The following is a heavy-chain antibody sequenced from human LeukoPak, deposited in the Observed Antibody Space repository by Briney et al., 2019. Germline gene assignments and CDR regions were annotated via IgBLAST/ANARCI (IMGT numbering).Heavy chain of an antibody. CDR1: GGSVSSGNYY. J-gene: IGHJ4*02. CDR3: ARGRRGRSTSCYVDY. D-gene: IGHD2-2*01. V-gene: IGHV4-61*01. CDR2: IYYSGST. Sequence: SETLSLTCTVSGGSVSSGNYYWSWIRQPPGKGLEWIGYIYYSGSTNYNPSLKSRVTISVDTSKNQFSLKLSSVTAADTAVYYCARGRRGRSTSCYVDYWGQGTLVTVSS.